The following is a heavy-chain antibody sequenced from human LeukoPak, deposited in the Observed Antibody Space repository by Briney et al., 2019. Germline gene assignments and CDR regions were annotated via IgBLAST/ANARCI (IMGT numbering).Heavy chain of an antibody. D-gene: IGHD3-22*01. CDR1: GYSITSYW. Sequence: RGESLKISCKGSGYSITSYWIGWVRQMPGKGLEWMGIIYPGDSDTRYSPSFQGQVTISADKSISTAYLQWSSLKASDTAMYYCARQYYYDSSGYPFDYWGQGTLVTVSS. J-gene: IGHJ4*02. V-gene: IGHV5-51*01. CDR2: IYPGDSDT. CDR3: ARQYYYDSSGYPFDY.